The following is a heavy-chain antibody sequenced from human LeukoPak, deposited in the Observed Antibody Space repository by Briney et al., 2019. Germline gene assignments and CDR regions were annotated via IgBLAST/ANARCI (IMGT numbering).Heavy chain of an antibody. D-gene: IGHD5/OR15-5a*01. Sequence: GGSLRLSCAASGFPVRSNYMTWVRQAPGKGLEWVSSINNVASHIYYAHSVKGRFTISRDNAKNSLYLQMNSLSDEDTAVYYCARDPTQYLRYGHFDYWGQGILVTVSS. CDR2: INNVASHI. CDR1: GFPVRSNY. CDR3: ARDPTQYLRYGHFDY. J-gene: IGHJ4*02. V-gene: IGHV3-21*01.